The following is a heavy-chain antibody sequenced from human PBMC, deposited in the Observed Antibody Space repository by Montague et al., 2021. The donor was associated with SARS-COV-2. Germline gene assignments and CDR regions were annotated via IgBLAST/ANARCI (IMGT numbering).Heavy chain of an antibody. CDR2: IYYSGST. V-gene: IGHV4-39*07. CDR3: ARVGRQQLVRLSGMDV. J-gene: IGHJ6*02. CDR1: GGSISSSSYY. D-gene: IGHD6-13*01. Sequence: SETLSLTCTVSGGSISSSSYYWGWIRQPPGKGLEWIGSIYYSGSTYYNPSLKIRVTISVDTSKNQFSLKLSSVTAADTAVYYCARVGRQQLVRLSGMDVWGQGTRVTVSS.